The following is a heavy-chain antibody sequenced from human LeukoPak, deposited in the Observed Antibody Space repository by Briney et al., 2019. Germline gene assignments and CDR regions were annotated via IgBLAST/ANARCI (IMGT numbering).Heavy chain of an antibody. D-gene: IGHD4-17*01. CDR3: ARGRGLYGDDY. J-gene: IGHJ4*02. Sequence: SETLSLTCAVYGGSFSGYYWSWIRQPPGKGLEWIGEINHSGSTNYNPSLKSRVTISVDTSKNQFSLKLSSVTAADTAVYYCARGRGLYGDDYWGQGTLVTVSS. V-gene: IGHV4-34*01. CDR1: GGSFSGYY. CDR2: INHSGST.